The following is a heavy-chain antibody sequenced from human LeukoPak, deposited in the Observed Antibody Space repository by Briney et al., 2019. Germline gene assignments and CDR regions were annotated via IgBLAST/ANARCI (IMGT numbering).Heavy chain of an antibody. CDR2: ISAYTGNT. J-gene: IGHJ4*02. CDR1: GYTFTSYG. CDR3: ARGGRTDYDFWNVDY. D-gene: IGHD3-3*01. V-gene: IGHV1-18*01. Sequence: GASVKVSCKASGYTFTSYGISWVRQAPGQGLEWMGWISAYTGNTNSAQKLQGRVTMTTDTSTSTAYMELRSLRSDDTAIYYCARGGRTDYDFWNVDYWGQGTLVTVSS.